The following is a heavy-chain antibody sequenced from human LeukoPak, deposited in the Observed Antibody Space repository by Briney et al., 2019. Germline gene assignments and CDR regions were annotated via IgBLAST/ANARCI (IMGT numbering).Heavy chain of an antibody. J-gene: IGHJ4*02. D-gene: IGHD3-3*01. Sequence: ASVMVSCKASGYTFTSYDINWVRQATGQGLEWMGWMNPNSGNTGYAQKFQGRVTMTRNTSISTAYMELSSLRSEDTAVYYCARGQRYYDFWSGYYQFDYWGQGTLVTVSS. CDR1: GYTFTSYD. V-gene: IGHV1-8*01. CDR2: MNPNSGNT. CDR3: ARGQRYYDFWSGYYQFDY.